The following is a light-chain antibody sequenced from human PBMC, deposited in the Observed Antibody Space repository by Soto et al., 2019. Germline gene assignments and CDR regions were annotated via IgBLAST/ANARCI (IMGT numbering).Light chain of an antibody. Sequence: EIVLTQSPGTRSLSPGERATLSCRTCQSVNNNYLAWYQQKPGQTPRLLMYFSSSSATGIPNRFSGSGSGTDFTLTISRLEPEDFAVYYCQQYGSSPRTFRKGTKVDIK. J-gene: IGKJ1*01. CDR1: QSVNNNY. CDR3: QQYGSSPRT. V-gene: IGKV3-20*01. CDR2: FSS.